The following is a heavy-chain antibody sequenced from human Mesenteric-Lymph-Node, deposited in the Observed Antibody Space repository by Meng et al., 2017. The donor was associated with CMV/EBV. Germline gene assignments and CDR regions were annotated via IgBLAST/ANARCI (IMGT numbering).Heavy chain of an antibody. Sequence: ASVKVSCKASGYTFTSYYMHWVRQAPGQGLEWMGIINPSGGSTSYAQKFQGRVTMTRDTSTSTVYMELSSLRSEDTAVYYCASQYYDFWSGYHTALDYWGQETLVTVSS. CDR1: GYTFTSYY. D-gene: IGHD3-3*01. V-gene: IGHV1-46*01. CDR3: ASQYYDFWSGYHTALDY. CDR2: INPSGGST. J-gene: IGHJ4*02.